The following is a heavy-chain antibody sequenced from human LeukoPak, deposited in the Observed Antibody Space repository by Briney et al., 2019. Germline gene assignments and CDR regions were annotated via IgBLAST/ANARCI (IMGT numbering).Heavy chain of an antibody. V-gene: IGHV5-51*01. CDR3: ARLAYCGGDCYWGPMDY. CDR2: IYPGDSDT. J-gene: IGHJ4*02. Sequence: GESLKISCKGSGYSFTSYWIGWVRQMPGKGLEWMGIIYPGDSDTRYSPSFQGQVTISADKSISTAYLQWSSLKASDTAMYHCARLAYCGGDCYWGPMDYWGQGTLVTVSS. CDR1: GYSFTSYW. D-gene: IGHD2-21*02.